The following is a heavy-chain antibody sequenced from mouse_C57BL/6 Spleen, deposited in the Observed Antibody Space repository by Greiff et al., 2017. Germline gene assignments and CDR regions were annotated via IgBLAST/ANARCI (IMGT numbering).Heavy chain of an antibody. V-gene: IGHV1-15*01. Sequence: VKLMESGAELVRPGASVTLSCKASGYTFTDYEMHWVKQTPVHGLEWIGAIDPETGGTAYNQKFKGKAILTADKSSSTAYMELRSLTSEDSAVYYGTEGGDYFDDWGQGTTLTVSS. CDR2: IDPETGGT. CDR1: GYTFTDYE. J-gene: IGHJ2*01. CDR3: TEGGDYFDD.